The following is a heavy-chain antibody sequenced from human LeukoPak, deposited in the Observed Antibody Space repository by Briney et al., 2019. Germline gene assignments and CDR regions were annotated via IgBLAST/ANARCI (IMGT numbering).Heavy chain of an antibody. CDR1: GGSISSGGYY. Sequence: PSETLSLTCTVSGGSISSGGYYWSWIRQHPGKGLEWIGYIYYSGSTNYNPSLKSRVTISVDTSKNQFSLKLSSVTAADTAVYYCARERTEYYYYYYMDVWGKGTTVTVSS. V-gene: IGHV4-61*08. CDR3: ARERTEYYYYYYMDV. CDR2: IYYSGST. J-gene: IGHJ6*03.